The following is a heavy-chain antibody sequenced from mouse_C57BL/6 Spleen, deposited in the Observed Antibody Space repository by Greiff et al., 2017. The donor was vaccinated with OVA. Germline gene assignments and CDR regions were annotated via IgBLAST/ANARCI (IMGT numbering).Heavy chain of an antibody. CDR2: IWSDGST. D-gene: IGHD1-1*01. V-gene: IGHV2-6-1*01. Sequence: VQLQESGPGLVAPSQSLSITCTVSGFSLTSYGVHWVRQPPGKGLEWLVVIWSDGSTTYNSALKSRLSISKDNSKSQVFLKMNSLQTDDTAMYYCARHDGSSPYWYFDVWGTGTTVTVSS. CDR1: GFSLTSYG. J-gene: IGHJ1*03. CDR3: ARHDGSSPYWYFDV.